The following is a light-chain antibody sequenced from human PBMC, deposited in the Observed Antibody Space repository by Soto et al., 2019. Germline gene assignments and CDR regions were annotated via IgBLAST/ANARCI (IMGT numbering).Light chain of an antibody. CDR3: QQYNQWPRT. V-gene: IGKV3-15*01. Sequence: EIVMTQSPATLSVSPGERATLSCRSSQSVRSNYLAWYQQKPGQAPRLLIYGASTRANGIPARFSGSGSGTEFTLTISNLQTEDFAVYYCQQYNQWPRTFGQGTKVDIK. J-gene: IGKJ1*01. CDR1: QSVRSN. CDR2: GAS.